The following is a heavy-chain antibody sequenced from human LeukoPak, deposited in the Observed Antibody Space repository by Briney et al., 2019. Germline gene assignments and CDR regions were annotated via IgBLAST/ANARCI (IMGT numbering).Heavy chain of an antibody. CDR1: GFTFDDYG. CDR2: INWNGGST. J-gene: IGHJ4*02. D-gene: IGHD3-10*01. Sequence: GGSLRLSCAASGFTFDDYGMSWVRQAPGKGLEWVSGINWNGGSTGYADSVKGRFTISRDNSKNTLYLQMNSLRAEDTAVYYCARRMWGSGSTFDYWGQGTLVTVSS. CDR3: ARRMWGSGSTFDY. V-gene: IGHV3-20*04.